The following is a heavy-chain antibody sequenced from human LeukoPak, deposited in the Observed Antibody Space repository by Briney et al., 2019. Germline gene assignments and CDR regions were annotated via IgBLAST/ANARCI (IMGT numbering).Heavy chain of an antibody. Sequence: SETLSLTCAVYGGSFSGYYWSWIRQPPGKGLEWIGEINHSGSTNYNPSLRSRVTISVDTSKNQFSLKLSSVTAADTAVYYCASGSSGYDYWGQGTLVTVSS. D-gene: IGHD3-22*01. J-gene: IGHJ4*02. CDR1: GGSFSGYY. V-gene: IGHV4-34*01. CDR2: INHSGST. CDR3: ASGSSGYDY.